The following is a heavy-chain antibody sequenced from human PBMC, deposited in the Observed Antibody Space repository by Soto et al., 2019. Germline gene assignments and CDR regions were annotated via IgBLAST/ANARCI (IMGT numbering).Heavy chain of an antibody. Sequence: PSETLSLTCTVSGGSISSYYWGWIRRPPGKGLEWIGYIYYTGSTSYNPSLKSPVTISVDTSKNQFSLKLSSVTAADTAVYYCARVRYFDWSYGMDVWGQGTTVTVSS. J-gene: IGHJ6*02. CDR2: IYYTGST. CDR1: GGSISSYY. CDR3: ARVRYFDWSYGMDV. V-gene: IGHV4-59*01. D-gene: IGHD3-9*01.